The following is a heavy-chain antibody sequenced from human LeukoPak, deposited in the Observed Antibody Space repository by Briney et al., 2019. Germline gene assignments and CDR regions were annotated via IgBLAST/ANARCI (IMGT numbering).Heavy chain of an antibody. Sequence: GRSLRLSCAASGFTFSSFGMHWVRQAPDKGLEWVAVISYDGSNKYYADSVKGRFTISRDNSKSTVFLQMNSLRTEDTAVYYCAKDRYSYSNYFDPWGQGTLVAVSS. CDR3: AKDRYSYSNYFDP. D-gene: IGHD5-18*01. CDR2: ISYDGSNK. V-gene: IGHV3-30*18. J-gene: IGHJ5*02. CDR1: GFTFSSFG.